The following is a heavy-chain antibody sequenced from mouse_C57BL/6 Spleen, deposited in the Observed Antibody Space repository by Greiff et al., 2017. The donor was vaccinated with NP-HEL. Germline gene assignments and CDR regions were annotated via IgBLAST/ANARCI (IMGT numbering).Heavy chain of an antibody. CDR2: IYPGGGYT. J-gene: IGHJ3*01. D-gene: IGHD2-3*01. CDR3: ARGGDGYYWFAY. Sequence: QVQLKESGAELVRPGTSVKMSCKASGYTFTNYWIGWAKQRPGHGLEWIGDIYPGGGYTNYNEKFKGKATLTAAKSSSTASMQFSSLTSEDSAIYYCARGGDGYYWFAYWGQGTLVTVSA. CDR1: GYTFTNYW. V-gene: IGHV1-63*01.